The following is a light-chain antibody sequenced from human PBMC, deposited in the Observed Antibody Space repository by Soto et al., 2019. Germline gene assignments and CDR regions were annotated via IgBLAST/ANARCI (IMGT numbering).Light chain of an antibody. Sequence: EIVLTQSPGTLSLSPGERATLSCRASQSVSNNYLAWYQQKPGQAPRLLIYGAYNRATGIPDRFSGSGSGTDFTLTISRLEPEDFAVYYCQQYGSSGTFGQGIKVEIK. CDR1: QSVSNNY. CDR2: GAY. V-gene: IGKV3-20*01. CDR3: QQYGSSGT. J-gene: IGKJ1*01.